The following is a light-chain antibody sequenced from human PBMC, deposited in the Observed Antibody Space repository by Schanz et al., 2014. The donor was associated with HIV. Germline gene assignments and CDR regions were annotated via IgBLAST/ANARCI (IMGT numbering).Light chain of an antibody. Sequence: QSVLTQPPSVSAAPGQKVTISCSGSTSNIGDNYVSWYQQFPGTAPKLLIYDNGRRASGIPDRFSASKSGTSASLLISGLQSEDEADYYCQSYDSGLSGILFGGGTKLTVL. CDR1: TSNIGDNY. CDR3: QSYDSGLSGIL. V-gene: IGLV1-51*01. J-gene: IGLJ2*01. CDR2: DNG.